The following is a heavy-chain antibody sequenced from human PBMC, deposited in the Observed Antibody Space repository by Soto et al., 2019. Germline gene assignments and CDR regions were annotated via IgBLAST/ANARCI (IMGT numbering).Heavy chain of an antibody. CDR1: GFTFGDYA. CDR3: TREGSDYYDSSGYYQH. V-gene: IGHV3-49*04. CDR2: IRSKAYGGTT. J-gene: IGHJ1*01. Sequence: GGSLRLSCTASGFTFGDYAMSWVRQAPGKGLEWVGFIRSKAYGGTTEYAASVKGRFTISRDDSKSIAYLQMNSLKTEDTAVYYCTREGSDYYDSSGYYQHWGQAPWSPSPQ. D-gene: IGHD3-22*01.